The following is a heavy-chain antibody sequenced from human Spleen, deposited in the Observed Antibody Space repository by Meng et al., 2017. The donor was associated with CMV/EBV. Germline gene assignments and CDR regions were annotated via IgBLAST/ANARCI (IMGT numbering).Heavy chain of an antibody. J-gene: IGHJ4*02. V-gene: IGHV3-30*02. Sequence: SGFTFISYAMHWFRQAPGKGLEWVAFIRYDGSNKYFADSVKGRFTISRDNSKNTLYLQMNSLRVEDTAVYYCAKAEGGSNSATCDYWGQGTLVTVSS. D-gene: IGHD3-16*01. CDR1: GFTFISYA. CDR2: IRYDGSNK. CDR3: AKAEGGSNSATCDY.